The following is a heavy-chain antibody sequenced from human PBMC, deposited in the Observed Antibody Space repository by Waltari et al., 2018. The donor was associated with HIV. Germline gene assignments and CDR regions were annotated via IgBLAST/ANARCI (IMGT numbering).Heavy chain of an antibody. D-gene: IGHD6-19*01. CDR1: GYTFTGYY. V-gene: IGHV1-2*02. CDR2: INPNSGGT. CDR3: ARDWQQWLVRGGAFDI. J-gene: IGHJ3*02. Sequence: QVQLVQSGAEVKKPGASVKVSCTASGYTFTGYYMHWVRQAPGQGLEWMGWINPNSGGTNYAQKFQGRVTMTRDTSISTAYMELSRLRSDDTAVYYCARDWQQWLVRGGAFDIWGQGTMVTVSS.